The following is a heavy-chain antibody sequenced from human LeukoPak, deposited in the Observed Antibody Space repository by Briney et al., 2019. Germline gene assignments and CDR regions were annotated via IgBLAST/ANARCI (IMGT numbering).Heavy chain of an antibody. CDR3: ARTGGSSSSWYNYYYYYMDV. CDR1: GGPISSYY. Sequence: PSETLSLTCTVSGGPISSYYWSWIRQPPGKGLEWIGYIYYSGSTNYNPSLKSRVTISVDTSKNQFSLKLSSVTAADTAVYYCARTGGSSSSWYNYYYYYMDVWGKGTTVTISS. V-gene: IGHV4-59*01. D-gene: IGHD6-13*01. CDR2: IYYSGST. J-gene: IGHJ6*03.